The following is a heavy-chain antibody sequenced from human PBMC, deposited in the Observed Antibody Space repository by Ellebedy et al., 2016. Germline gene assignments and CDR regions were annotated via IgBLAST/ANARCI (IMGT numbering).Heavy chain of an antibody. CDR2: IFYSGST. Sequence: SETLSLTXTVSGGSISSGGYYWSWIRQHPGKGLEWIGYIFYSGSTYYIPSLKSRVTISLDTSKNQFSLKLSSVTAADTAVYYCARDYYGSLDYWGQGILVTVSS. CDR3: ARDYYGSLDY. CDR1: GGSISSGGYY. D-gene: IGHD3-10*01. J-gene: IGHJ4*02. V-gene: IGHV4-31*03.